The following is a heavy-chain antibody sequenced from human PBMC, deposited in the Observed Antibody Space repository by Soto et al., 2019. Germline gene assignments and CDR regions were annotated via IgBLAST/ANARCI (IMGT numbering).Heavy chain of an antibody. Sequence: SVKVSCKASGFTFTSSAVQWVRQARGQRLEWIGWIVVGSGNTNYAQKFQERVTITRDMSTSTAYMELSSLRSEDTAVYYCAALTMYYYDSSGTYDYWGQGTLVTVSS. D-gene: IGHD3-22*01. CDR3: AALTMYYYDSSGTYDY. CDR1: GFTFTSSA. CDR2: IVVGSGNT. J-gene: IGHJ4*02. V-gene: IGHV1-58*01.